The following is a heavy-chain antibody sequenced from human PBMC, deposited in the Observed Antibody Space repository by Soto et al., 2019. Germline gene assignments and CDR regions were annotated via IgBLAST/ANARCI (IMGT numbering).Heavy chain of an antibody. CDR1: GGSFSGYC. CDR3: ARSRNSGYYGSGSYPY. J-gene: IGHJ4*02. Sequence: PSETLSLTCAVYGGSFSGYCWSWIRQPPGKGLEWIGEINHSGSTNYNPSLKSRVTISVDTSKNQFSLKLSSVTAADTAVYYCARSRNSGYYGSGSYPYWGQGTLVTVSS. V-gene: IGHV4-34*01. CDR2: INHSGST. D-gene: IGHD3-10*01.